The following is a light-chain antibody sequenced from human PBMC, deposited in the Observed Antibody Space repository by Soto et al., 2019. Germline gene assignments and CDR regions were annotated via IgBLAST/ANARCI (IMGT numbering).Light chain of an antibody. J-gene: IGLJ2*01. Sequence: QPVLTQPPSVSRAPGQRVTISCTGSSSNIGAGYDVHWYQQLPGTAPKLPIYVNSNRPSGVPDRFSGSKSCTSASLAITGLEAEDEAEYYCQSYDSSLSAVVFGGGTTLTVL. CDR3: QSYDSSLSAVV. V-gene: IGLV1-40*01. CDR1: SSNIGAGYD. CDR2: VNS.